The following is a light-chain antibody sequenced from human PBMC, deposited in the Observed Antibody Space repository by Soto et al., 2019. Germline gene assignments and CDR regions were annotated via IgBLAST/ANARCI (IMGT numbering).Light chain of an antibody. CDR1: SSDVGGYNY. J-gene: IGLJ1*01. Sequence: QSALNQPASVSGSPGQSITISCTGTSSDVGGYNYVSWYQQHPGKAPKLMIYDVSNRPSGVSNRFSGSKSGNTASLTISGLQAEDEADYYCSSYTSSSTLSYVFGTGTKVTVL. CDR3: SSYTSSSTLSYV. V-gene: IGLV2-14*01. CDR2: DVS.